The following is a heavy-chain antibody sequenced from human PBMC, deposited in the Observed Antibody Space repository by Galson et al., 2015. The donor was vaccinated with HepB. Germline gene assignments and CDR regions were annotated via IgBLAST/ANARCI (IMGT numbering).Heavy chain of an antibody. V-gene: IGHV1-3*01. CDR1: GYSFNSVA. Sequence: SVKVSCKASGYSFNSVALHWVRQAPGQRPEWMGWINAGNGDTKYSQKFQGRVTFTKDTSAGPAHLELSSLRSEDTAVYYCARDQTMIRGLNVTRWLDPWGQGTLITVSS. J-gene: IGHJ5*02. CDR2: INAGNGDT. D-gene: IGHD3-10*01. CDR3: ARDQTMIRGLNVTRWLDP.